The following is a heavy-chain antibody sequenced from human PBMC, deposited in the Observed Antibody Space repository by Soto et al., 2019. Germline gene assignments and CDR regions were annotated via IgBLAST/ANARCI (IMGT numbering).Heavy chain of an antibody. CDR1: GGTFSTYT. D-gene: IGHD3-10*01. V-gene: IGHV1-69*08. CDR3: AREVLDHRGPNHAFDI. CDR2: SIPVLDVA. J-gene: IGHJ3*02. Sequence: QVQLVQSGAEVKKPGSSVKVSCKASGGTFSTYTFSWVRQAPGQGREWMGRSIPVLDVANYAQKFQGRVTITADKSTITAYMELISLRSEDTAVYYCAREVLDHRGPNHAFDIWGQGTLVTVSS.